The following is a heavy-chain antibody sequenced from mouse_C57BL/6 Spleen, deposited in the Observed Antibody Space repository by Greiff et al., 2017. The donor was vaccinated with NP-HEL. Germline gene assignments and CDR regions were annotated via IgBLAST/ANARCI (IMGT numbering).Heavy chain of an antibody. D-gene: IGHD1-1*01. CDR2: IDPEDGDT. CDR1: GFNIKDYY. CDR3: TASTTGVASYFDD. J-gene: IGHJ2*01. V-gene: IGHV14-1*01. Sequence: EVQLQQSGAELVRPGASVKLSCTASGFNIKDYYMHWVKQRPEQGLEWIGRIDPEDGDTDYAPKFQGKATITADTSSNTAYLQLSSLTSEDTAVYYCTASTTGVASYFDDWGKGTTLTVSS.